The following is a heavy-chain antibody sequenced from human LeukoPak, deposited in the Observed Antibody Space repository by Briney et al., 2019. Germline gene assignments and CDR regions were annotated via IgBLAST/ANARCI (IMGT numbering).Heavy chain of an antibody. D-gene: IGHD5-18*01. CDR3: ARDHLRGYSYGFKVYYYGMDV. CDR1: GGSFSAYY. J-gene: IGHJ6*02. V-gene: IGHV4-34*01. CDR2: INHSAGT. Sequence: PSETLSLTCAVYGGSFSAYYWSWIRQPPGKGLEWIGEINHSAGTNYNPSLKSRLTISVDASKNQFSLKLSSVTAADTAVYYCARDHLRGYSYGFKVYYYGMDVWGQGTTVTVSS.